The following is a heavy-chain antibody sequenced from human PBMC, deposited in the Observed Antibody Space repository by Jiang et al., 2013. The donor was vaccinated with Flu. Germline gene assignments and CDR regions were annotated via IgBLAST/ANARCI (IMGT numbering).Heavy chain of an antibody. CDR2: TYYSGST. J-gene: IGHJ5*02. V-gene: IGHV4-39*01. CDR1: VAPSAVVLTT. CDR3: ARQSGYSYGNYWFDH. Sequence: KPSETLSLTCTVSVAPSAVVLTTGTGSASPRKGLEWIGNTYYSGSTYYNPSLKSRVTMSVDTSRNQFSLKLSSVTAADTAVYYCARQSGYSYGNYWFDHWGQGTLVTVSS. D-gene: IGHD5-18*01.